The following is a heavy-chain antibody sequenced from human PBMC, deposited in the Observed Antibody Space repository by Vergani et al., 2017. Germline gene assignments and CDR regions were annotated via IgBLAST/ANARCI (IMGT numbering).Heavy chain of an antibody. J-gene: IGHJ6*02. CDR1: GYPFNSYG. D-gene: IGHD6-13*01. CDR2: ISAYNGNT. V-gene: IGHV1-18*01. Sequence: QVQLVQSGAEVKKPGASVKVSCKASGYPFNSYGISWVRQAPGQGLEWMGWISAYNGNTNYAQKLQGRVTMTTDTSTSTAYMELSSLRSDDTAVYYCARVGSSWYNGDYYYGMDVWGQGSTVTVSS. CDR3: ARVGSSWYNGDYYYGMDV.